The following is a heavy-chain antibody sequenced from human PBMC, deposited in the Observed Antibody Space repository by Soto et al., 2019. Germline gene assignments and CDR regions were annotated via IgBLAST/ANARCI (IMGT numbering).Heavy chain of an antibody. CDR3: ARLLYYVFWKKNS. CDR2: IYPGNSDT. J-gene: IGHJ4*02. D-gene: IGHD3-3*01. Sequence: PGDSLKISCKGSGYNFANYWIGCVRQMPGKGLEWMGIIYPGNSDTRYSPSFQGQVTISADTSISTACLEWSSLKASDTAIYYCARLLYYVFWKKNSWGRGPRVPAS. CDR1: GYNFANYW. V-gene: IGHV5-51*01.